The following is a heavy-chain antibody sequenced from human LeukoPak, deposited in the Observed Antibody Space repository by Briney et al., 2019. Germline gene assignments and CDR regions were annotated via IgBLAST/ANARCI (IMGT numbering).Heavy chain of an antibody. J-gene: IGHJ4*02. V-gene: IGHV4-38-2*01. CDR3: ARATFGNYYDFDY. CDR2: IYHSGST. D-gene: IGHD1-26*01. CDR1: GYSISSGYY. Sequence: PSETLSLTCAVSGYSISSGYYWGWIRQPPGKGLEWIGSIYHSGSTYYNPSLKSRVTISVDTSKNQFSLKLSSVTAADTAVYHCARATFGNYYDFDYWGQGTLVTVSS.